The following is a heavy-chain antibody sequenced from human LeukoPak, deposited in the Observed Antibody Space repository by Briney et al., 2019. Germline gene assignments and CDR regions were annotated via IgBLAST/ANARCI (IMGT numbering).Heavy chain of an antibody. CDR2: IWYDGSNK. Sequence: QPGRSLRLSCAASGFTFSNHGMHWVRQAPGKGLEWVVLIWYDGSNKEYAESVKGRFTISRDNSKNTLYLQMNSLRDEDTAVYYCAINVGPRRRSPVLMDVWGQGTTVTVSS. CDR3: AINVGPRRRSPVLMDV. V-gene: IGHV3-33*01. J-gene: IGHJ6*02. D-gene: IGHD1-26*01. CDR1: GFTFSNHG.